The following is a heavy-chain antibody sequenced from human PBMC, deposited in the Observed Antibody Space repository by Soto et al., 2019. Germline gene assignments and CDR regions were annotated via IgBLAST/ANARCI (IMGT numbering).Heavy chain of an antibody. CDR3: ATSAPAIAPAASRGIDY. V-gene: IGHV1-69*13. Sequence: ASVKVSCKASGGTFSSYAISWVRQAPGQGLEWMGGIIPIFGTANYAQKFQGRVTITADESTSTAYLELSSLRSEDTAVYYCATSAPAIAPAASRGIDYWRQGSLVTVSS. J-gene: IGHJ4*02. CDR2: IIPIFGTA. D-gene: IGHD2-2*01. CDR1: GGTFSSYA.